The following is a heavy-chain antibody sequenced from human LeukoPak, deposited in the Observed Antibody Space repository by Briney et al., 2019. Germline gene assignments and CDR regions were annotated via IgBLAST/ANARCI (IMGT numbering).Heavy chain of an antibody. Sequence: GGSLRLSCAASGFTFSSYAMHWVRQAPGKGLVYVSAISSNGGSTYYANSVKGRFTISRDNSKNTLYLQMGSLRAGDMAVYYCARESGYCSSTSCYSDYWGQGTLVTVSS. J-gene: IGHJ4*02. CDR1: GFTFSSYA. CDR2: ISSNGGST. D-gene: IGHD2-2*01. CDR3: ARESGYCSSTSCYSDY. V-gene: IGHV3-64*01.